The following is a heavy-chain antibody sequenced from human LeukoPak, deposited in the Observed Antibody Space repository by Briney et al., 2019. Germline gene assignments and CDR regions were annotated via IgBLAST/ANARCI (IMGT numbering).Heavy chain of an antibody. V-gene: IGHV3-30-3*01. Sequence: GRSLRLSCAASGFTFSSYAMHWVRQAPGKGLEWVAVISYDGSNKYYADSVKGRFTISRDNSKNTLYLQMNSLRAEDTAVYYCARAYSTAAAGTGRFDYWGQGILVTVSS. CDR3: ARAYSTAAAGTGRFDY. J-gene: IGHJ4*02. CDR2: ISYDGSNK. CDR1: GFTFSSYA. D-gene: IGHD6-13*01.